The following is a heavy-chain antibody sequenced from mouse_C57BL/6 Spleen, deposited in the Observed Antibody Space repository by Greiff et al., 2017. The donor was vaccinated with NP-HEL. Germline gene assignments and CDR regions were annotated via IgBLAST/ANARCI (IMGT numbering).Heavy chain of an antibody. J-gene: IGHJ3*01. Sequence: QVQLQQPGAELVKPGASVKLSCKASGYTFTSYWMQWVKQRPGQGLEWIGEIDPSDSYTNYNQKFKGKATLTVDTSSSTAYMQLSSLTSEDSAVYYCARERVPAYWGQGTLVTVSA. V-gene: IGHV1-50*01. CDR3: ARERVPAY. CDR2: IDPSDSYT. D-gene: IGHD6-1*01. CDR1: GYTFTSYW.